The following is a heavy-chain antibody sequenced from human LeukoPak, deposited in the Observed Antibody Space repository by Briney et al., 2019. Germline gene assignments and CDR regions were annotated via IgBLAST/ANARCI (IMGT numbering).Heavy chain of an antibody. J-gene: IGHJ5*02. Sequence: GGSLRLSCAASGFTFSSYAMTWVRQAPGKGLEWVSAIFGSGGSTYYADSVKGRFTISRDNSKNTLYLQMNSLRVEDTAIYYCARDRGTSWQNWFDPWGQGTLVTVSS. V-gene: IGHV3-23*01. CDR3: ARDRGTSWQNWFDP. D-gene: IGHD6-13*01. CDR1: GFTFSSYA. CDR2: IFGSGGST.